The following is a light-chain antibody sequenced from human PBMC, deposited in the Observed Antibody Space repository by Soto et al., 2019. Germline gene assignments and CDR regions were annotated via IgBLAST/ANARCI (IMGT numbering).Light chain of an antibody. CDR1: QGISTY. CDR3: QQRYSTPWT. V-gene: IGKV1-39*01. Sequence: DIQMTQSPSSLSASVGDRVTITCRASQGISTYLNCYQQKPGKAPKLLIYAASSLQSGVPSRFSGSGSETDVTLTISSLPPEDFATYSCQQRYSTPWTFGQGTKGEIK. CDR2: AAS. J-gene: IGKJ1*01.